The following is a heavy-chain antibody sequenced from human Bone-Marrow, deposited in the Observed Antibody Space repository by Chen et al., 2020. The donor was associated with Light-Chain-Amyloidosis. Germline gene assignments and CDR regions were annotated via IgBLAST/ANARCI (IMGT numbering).Heavy chain of an antibody. CDR1: GFSFSGPV. D-gene: IGHD3-10*01. V-gene: IGHV3-33*01. J-gene: IGHJ4*02. CDR3: ARYHLGSYLKDPFDS. Sequence: QVQLVESGGGVVQPGESLRLSCAASGFSFSGPVMHWVRQAPGKGLEWVAVVWIYGSVKYYADSVEGRFSVSRDNPNNILYLQMDSLRVEDTGIYYCARYHLGSYLKDPFDSWGQGTRVTVSS. CDR2: VWIYGSVK.